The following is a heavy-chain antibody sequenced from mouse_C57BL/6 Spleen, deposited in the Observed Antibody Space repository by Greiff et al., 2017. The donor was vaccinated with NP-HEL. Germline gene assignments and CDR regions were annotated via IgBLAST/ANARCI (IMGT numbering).Heavy chain of an antibody. J-gene: IGHJ2*01. V-gene: IGHV5-4*03. CDR2: ISDGGSYT. CDR1: GFTFSSYA. CDR3: ARNGWLLREGYYFDY. D-gene: IGHD2-3*01. Sequence: EVMLVESGGGLVKPGGSLKLSCAASGFTFSSYAMSWVRQTPEKRLEWVATISDGGSYTYYPDNVKGRFTISRDNAKNNLYLQMSHLKSEDTAMYYCARNGWLLREGYYFDYWGQGTTLTVSS.